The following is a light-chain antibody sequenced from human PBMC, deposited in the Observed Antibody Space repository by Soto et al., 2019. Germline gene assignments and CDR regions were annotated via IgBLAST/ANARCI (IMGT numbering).Light chain of an antibody. CDR1: SSDVGTYNS. V-gene: IGLV2-11*01. CDR3: QSYDSILIGSV. J-gene: IGLJ1*01. CDR2: DVH. Sequence: QSALTQPRSVSGSPGQSVTISCTGTSSDVGTYNSVSWYQQYPGRAPKVILYDVHRRPSGVPDRFSGSRSGSSASLAITGLQAEDEADYYCQSYDSILIGSVFGTGTKVTVL.